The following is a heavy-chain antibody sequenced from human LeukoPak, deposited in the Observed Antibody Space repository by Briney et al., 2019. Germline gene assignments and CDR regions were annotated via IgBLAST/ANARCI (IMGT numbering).Heavy chain of an antibody. J-gene: IGHJ6*04. CDR1: GFTFGDYA. CDR2: IRSNAYGGTT. D-gene: IGHD2-2*01. Sequence: GGSLRLSCTASGFTFGDYAMSWVRQAPGKGLEWVGFIRSNAYGGTTEYAASVKGRFTISRDDSKSIAYLQMNSLKTEDTAVYYCTRERIVVVPAAMTRFFYYGMDVWGKGTTVTVSS. CDR3: TRERIVVVPAAMTRFFYYGMDV. V-gene: IGHV3-49*04.